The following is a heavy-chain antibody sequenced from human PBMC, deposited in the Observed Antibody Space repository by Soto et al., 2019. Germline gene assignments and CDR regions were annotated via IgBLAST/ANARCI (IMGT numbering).Heavy chain of an antibody. CDR2: ISTYSGDT. D-gene: IGHD5-12*01. J-gene: IGHJ5*02. Sequence: QVHLVQSGVEVKTPGASVKVSCQASGYTFFTYAISWVRQAPGQGLEWMGWISTYSGDTKYAQKFQGRVPMTTDTSTTTAYLELRSLRSEDTAVYYCARHHGPTTSENWFERWGQGNLVTVSS. V-gene: IGHV1-18*01. CDR3: ARHHGPTTSENWFER. CDR1: GYTFFTYA.